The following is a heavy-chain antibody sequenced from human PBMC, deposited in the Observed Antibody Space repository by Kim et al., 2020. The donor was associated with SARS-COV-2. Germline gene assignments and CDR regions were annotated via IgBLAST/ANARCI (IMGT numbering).Heavy chain of an antibody. CDR3: ARDLASPYNDILTGYYLPSYYYYGMDV. CDR1: GFTFSSYG. V-gene: IGHV3-33*05. Sequence: GGSLRLSCAASGFTFSSYGMHWVRQAPGKGLEWVAVISYDGSNKYYADSVKGRFTISRDNSKNTLYLQMNSLRAEDTAVYYCARDLASPYNDILTGYYLPSYYYYGMDVWGQETTVTVSS. D-gene: IGHD3-9*01. CDR2: ISYDGSNK. J-gene: IGHJ6*02.